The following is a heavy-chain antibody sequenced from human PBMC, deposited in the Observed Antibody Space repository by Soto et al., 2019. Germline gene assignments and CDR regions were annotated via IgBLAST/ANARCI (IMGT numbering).Heavy chain of an antibody. Sequence: SETLSLTCTGSGASISSFYWSWIRQPPGKGLEWIGYSYYTGSRYYNPSLKSRATISVDTSKNQVSLELNSVTAADTAVYYCARARNYDSSGYYWRHYYYGMDVWGPGTTVT. V-gene: IGHV4-59*01. CDR2: SYYTGSR. CDR3: ARARNYDSSGYYWRHYYYGMDV. J-gene: IGHJ6*02. D-gene: IGHD3-22*01. CDR1: GASISSFY.